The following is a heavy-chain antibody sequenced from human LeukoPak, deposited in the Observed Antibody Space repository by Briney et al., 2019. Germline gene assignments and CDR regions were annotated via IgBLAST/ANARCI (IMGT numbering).Heavy chain of an antibody. D-gene: IGHD3-10*01. J-gene: IGHJ4*02. Sequence: SETLSLTCTVSGGSISSYYWSWIRQPPGKGLEWIGYIYYSGSTNYNPSLKSRVTISVDTSKNQFSLKLSSVTAADTAVYYCARHGVDYYGSGSFDYWGQGTLVTVSS. V-gene: IGHV4-59*08. CDR3: ARHGVDYYGSGSFDY. CDR2: IYYSGST. CDR1: GGSISSYY.